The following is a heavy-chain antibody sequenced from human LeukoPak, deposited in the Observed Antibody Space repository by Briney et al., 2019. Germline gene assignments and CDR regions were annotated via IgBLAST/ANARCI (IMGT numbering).Heavy chain of an antibody. D-gene: IGHD6-13*01. CDR3: ARFPTYGYTTTWYFDY. J-gene: IGHJ4*02. V-gene: IGHV3-33*01. CDR1: GFSFSSYG. Sequence: GGSLRLSCAVSGFSFSSYGMQWVRQAPGKGLEWVALIWYDGSNDYYGDSVKGRFTISRDNSKNTLYLQMNSLRAEDTAVYFCARFPTYGYTTTWYFDYWGQGTLVTVSS. CDR2: IWYDGSND.